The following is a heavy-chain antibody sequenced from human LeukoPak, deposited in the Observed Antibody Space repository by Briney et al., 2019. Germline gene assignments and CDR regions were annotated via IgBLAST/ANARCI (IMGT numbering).Heavy chain of an antibody. CDR2: IDWDDAK. V-gene: IGHV2-70*04. D-gene: IGHD1-26*01. J-gene: IGHJ4*02. CDR1: GFSLSTTGMR. CDR3: ARTSGAANFDY. Sequence: SGPTLVKPTQTLTLTCTFSGFSLSTTGMRVSWIRQPPGKALEWLARIDWDDAKFYSTSLTTRLTIFKDTSKDQVVLTMTNMDPVDTATYYCARTSGAANFDYWGQGTLVTVSS.